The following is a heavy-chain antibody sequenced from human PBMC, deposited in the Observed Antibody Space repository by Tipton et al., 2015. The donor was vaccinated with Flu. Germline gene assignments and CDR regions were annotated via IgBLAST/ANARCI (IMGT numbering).Heavy chain of an antibody. V-gene: IGHV3-7*01. J-gene: IGHJ6*02. CDR1: TFTFSRYW. D-gene: IGHD2-15*01. Sequence: SLRLSCAASTFTFSRYWMSWVRQAPGKGLEWVANIKEDGSERSYVDSVKGRFTISRDNAKDSLYLQMNSLRAEDTAVYYCTRCCSGGSCYSGDYYYHYGMDVWGQGTTVTVSS. CDR3: TRCCSGGSCYSGDYYYHYGMDV. CDR2: IKEDGSER.